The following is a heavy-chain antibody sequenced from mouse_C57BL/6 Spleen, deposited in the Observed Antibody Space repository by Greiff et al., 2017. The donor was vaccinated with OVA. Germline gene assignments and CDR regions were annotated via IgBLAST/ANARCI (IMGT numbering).Heavy chain of an antibody. CDR2: IDPSDSYT. J-gene: IGHJ3*01. CDR1: GYTFTSYW. D-gene: IGHD1-1*01. Sequence: QVHVKQPGAELVKPGASVKLSCKASGYTFTSYWMQWVKQRPGQGLEWIGEIDPSDSYTNYNQKFKGKATLTVDTSSSTAYMQLSSLTSEDSAVYYCARRHYYGSSPAWFAYWGQGTLVTVSA. CDR3: ARRHYYGSSPAWFAY. V-gene: IGHV1-50*01.